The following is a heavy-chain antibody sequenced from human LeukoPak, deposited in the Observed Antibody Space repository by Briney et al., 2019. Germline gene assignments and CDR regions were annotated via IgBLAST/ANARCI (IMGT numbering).Heavy chain of an antibody. Sequence: PGGSLRLSCAASGFTFSSYWMSWVRQAPGKGLEWVANIKQDGSEKYYVDSVKGRFTISRDNAKNSLYLQMNSLRAEDTAVYYCASVRTDPGRYYYYGMDVWGQGTTVTVSS. CDR2: IKQDGSEK. D-gene: IGHD1-14*01. CDR1: GFTFSSYW. V-gene: IGHV3-7*01. CDR3: ASVRTDPGRYYYYGMDV. J-gene: IGHJ6*02.